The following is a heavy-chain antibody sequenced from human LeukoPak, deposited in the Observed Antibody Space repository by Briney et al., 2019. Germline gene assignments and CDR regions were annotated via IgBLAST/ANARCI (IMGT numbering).Heavy chain of an antibody. CDR2: FSGSGGNT. Sequence: GGSLRLSCAASGFTFSSYAMSRVRQAPGKGLEWVSSFSGSGGNTNYADSVKGRFTISRDNSKYALSLQMNSLRADDTAIYYCAKKNILTGYAPFDYWGQGTLVTVSS. J-gene: IGHJ4*02. V-gene: IGHV3-23*01. CDR3: AKKNILTGYAPFDY. D-gene: IGHD3-9*01. CDR1: GFTFSSYA.